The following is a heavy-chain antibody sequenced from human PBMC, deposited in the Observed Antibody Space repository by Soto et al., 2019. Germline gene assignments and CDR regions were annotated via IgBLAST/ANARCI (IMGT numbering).Heavy chain of an antibody. CDR2: IYYSGST. D-gene: IGHD2-2*02. CDR1: GGSISSSSYY. J-gene: IGHJ5*02. Sequence: SETLSLTCTVSGGSISSSSYYWGWIRQPPGKGLEWIGSIYYSGSTYYNPSLKSRVTISVDTSKNQFSLKLSSVTAADTAVYYCATEYHNWCDPWGQGTLVTVSS. CDR3: ATEYHNWCDP. V-gene: IGHV4-39*01.